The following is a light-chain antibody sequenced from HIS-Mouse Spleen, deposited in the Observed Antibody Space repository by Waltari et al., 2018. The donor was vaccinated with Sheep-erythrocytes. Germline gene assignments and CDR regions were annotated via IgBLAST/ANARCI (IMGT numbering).Light chain of an antibody. Sequence: AIQMTQSPSSLSASVGDRVTITCRASQGIRNDLGWYQQKPGKAPKLLIYAASSLQSVVPSRFSGSASCTDFTLTISSLQPEDFATYYCLQDYNYPYTFGQGTKLEIK. V-gene: IGKV1-6*01. CDR2: AAS. CDR1: QGIRND. J-gene: IGKJ2*01. CDR3: LQDYNYPYT.